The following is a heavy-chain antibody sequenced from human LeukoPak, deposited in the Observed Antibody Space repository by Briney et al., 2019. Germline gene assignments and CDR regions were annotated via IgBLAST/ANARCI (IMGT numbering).Heavy chain of an antibody. V-gene: IGHV3-9*03. CDR3: ATLTAAGTNY. D-gene: IGHD6-13*01. J-gene: IGHJ4*02. CDR1: GFTFDDYA. Sequence: PGGSLRLSCAASGFTFDDYAMHWVRQAPGKGLEWVSGISWNSGNIDYADSVKGRFTISRDNAKNSLYLQMNSLRAEDMALYYCATLTAAGTNYWGQGTLVTVSS. CDR2: ISWNSGNI.